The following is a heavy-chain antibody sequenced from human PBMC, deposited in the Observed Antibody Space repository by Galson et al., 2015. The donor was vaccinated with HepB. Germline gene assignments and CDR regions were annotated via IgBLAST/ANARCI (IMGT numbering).Heavy chain of an antibody. V-gene: IGHV3-11*06. J-gene: IGHJ1*01. CDR1: GFTFSDYY. CDR3: TTTQRGHGYDNH. Sequence: SLRLSCAASGFTFSDYYMSWIRQAPGKGLEWVSYIGRDGRDTNYADSVKGRFTISRDNAKNSLYLQINSLRTEDTAVYHCTTTQRGHGYDNHWGQGTLVTVSS. D-gene: IGHD5-18*01. CDR2: IGRDGRDT.